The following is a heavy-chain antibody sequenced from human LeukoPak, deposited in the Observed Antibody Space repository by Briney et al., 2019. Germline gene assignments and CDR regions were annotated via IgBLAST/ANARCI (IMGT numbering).Heavy chain of an antibody. Sequence: GGSLRLSCAASGFPFSDYGMYWVRQAPGKGLEWVSYISSSGSTIYYADSVKGRFTISRDNAKNSLYLQMNSLRAEDTAVYYCAELGITMIGGVWGKGTTVTISS. D-gene: IGHD3-10*02. CDR2: ISSSGSTI. CDR3: AELGITMIGGV. V-gene: IGHV3-48*04. J-gene: IGHJ6*04. CDR1: GFPFSDYG.